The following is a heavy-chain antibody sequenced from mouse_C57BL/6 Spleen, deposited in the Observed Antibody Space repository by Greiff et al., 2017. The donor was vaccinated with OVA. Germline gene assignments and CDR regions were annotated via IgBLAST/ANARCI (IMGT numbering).Heavy chain of an antibody. CDR1: GYTFTSYW. J-gene: IGHJ1*03. CDR3: ARYTTVVATRYFDV. CDR2: IHPNSGST. Sequence: QVQLQQSGAELVKPGASVKLSCKASGYTFTSYWMHWVKQRPGQGLEWIGMIHPNSGSTNYNEKFKSKATLTVDKSSSTAYMQLSSLTSEDSAVYYCARYTTVVATRYFDVWGTGTTVTVSS. D-gene: IGHD1-1*01. V-gene: IGHV1-64*01.